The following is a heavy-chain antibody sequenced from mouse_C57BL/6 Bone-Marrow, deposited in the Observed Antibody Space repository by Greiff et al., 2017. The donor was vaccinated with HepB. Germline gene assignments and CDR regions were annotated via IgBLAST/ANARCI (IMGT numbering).Heavy chain of an antibody. CDR3: ARSHHYYGTRYWYFDV. CDR1: GYTFTSYW. Sequence: QVQLQQPGAELVKPGASVKLSCKASGYTFTSYWMHWVKQRPGQGLEWIGMIHPNSGSTNYNEKFKSKATLTVDTSSSTAYMQLSSLTSEDSAVYYCARSHHYYGTRYWYFDVWGTGTTVTVSS. CDR2: IHPNSGST. V-gene: IGHV1-64*01. D-gene: IGHD1-1*01. J-gene: IGHJ1*03.